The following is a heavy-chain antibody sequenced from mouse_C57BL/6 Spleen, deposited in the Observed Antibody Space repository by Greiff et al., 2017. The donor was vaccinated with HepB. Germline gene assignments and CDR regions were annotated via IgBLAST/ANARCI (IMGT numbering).Heavy chain of an antibody. D-gene: IGHD2-1*01. CDR1: GYTFTSYW. CDR2: IHPNSGGT. Sequence: QVQLQQPGAELVKPGASVKLSCKASGYTFTSYWMHWVKQRPGQGLEWIGMIHPNSGGTNYNEKFKSKATLTVDKSSSTAYMQLSSRTSEDSAVYYYAGDCGNYGGFALDDRGKGTSGTVSS. V-gene: IGHV1-64*01. CDR3: AGDCGNYGGFALDD. J-gene: IGHJ4*01.